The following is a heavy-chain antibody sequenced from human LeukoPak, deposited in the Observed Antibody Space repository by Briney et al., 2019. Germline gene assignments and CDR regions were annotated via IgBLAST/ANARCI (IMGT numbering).Heavy chain of an antibody. V-gene: IGHV3-23*01. D-gene: IGHD5-18*01. CDR1: GFTFSSYA. CDR2: ISGSGAYT. J-gene: IGHJ6*02. CDR3: AKDRSGYSYGYLYYYYGMDV. Sequence: GGSLRLSCAASGFTFSSYAMSWVRQAPGKGLEWVSAISGSGAYTYYADSVKGRFTISRDNSKNTLYLQVNSLRAEGTAVYYCAKDRSGYSYGYLYYYYGMDVWGQGTTVTVSS.